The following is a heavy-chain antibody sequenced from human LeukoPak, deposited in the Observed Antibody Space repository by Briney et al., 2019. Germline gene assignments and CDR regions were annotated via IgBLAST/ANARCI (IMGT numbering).Heavy chain of an antibody. D-gene: IGHD6-6*01. V-gene: IGHV3-11*01. CDR2: ISISGSTI. CDR3: ARSSDSSSLQYFQH. J-gene: IGHJ1*01. CDR1: GFTFTDYF. Sequence: SGGSLRLSCAASGFTFTDYFMNWIRQAPGKGLEWVSSISISGSTIYYADSVKGRFTISRDNAKNSLYLQMNSLRAEDTAVYYCARSSDSSSLQYFQHWGQGTLVTVSS.